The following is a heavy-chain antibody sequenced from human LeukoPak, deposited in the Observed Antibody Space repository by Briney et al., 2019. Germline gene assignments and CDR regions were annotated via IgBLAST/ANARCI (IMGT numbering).Heavy chain of an antibody. CDR2: ITGSGDRT. Sequence: GGSLRLSCAASGFSFNTYAMSWVRQAPGKGLEWVSSITGSGDRTYYADSVKGRFTISRVNSKNTLYLQMNTLRGEDTAVYYCASGYTVPRIDYWGQGTLVTVSS. V-gene: IGHV3-23*01. D-gene: IGHD4-17*01. CDR1: GFSFNTYA. J-gene: IGHJ4*02. CDR3: ASGYTVPRIDY.